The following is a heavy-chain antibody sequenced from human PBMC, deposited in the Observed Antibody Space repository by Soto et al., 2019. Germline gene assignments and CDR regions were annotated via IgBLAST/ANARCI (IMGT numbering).Heavy chain of an antibody. CDR1: GYTFTSYG. J-gene: IGHJ4*02. D-gene: IGHD3-9*01. Sequence: QVQLVQSGAEVEKPGASVKVSCKASGYTFTSYGISWVRQAPGQGLEWMGWISAYNGNTNYAQKLQGRVTMTTDTSTSTAYMELRSLRSDDTAVYYCARSPLADDILTGVDYWGQGTLVTVSS. CDR2: ISAYNGNT. V-gene: IGHV1-18*01. CDR3: ARSPLADDILTGVDY.